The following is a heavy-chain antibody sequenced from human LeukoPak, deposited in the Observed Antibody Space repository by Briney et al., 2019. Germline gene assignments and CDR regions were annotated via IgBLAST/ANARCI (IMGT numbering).Heavy chain of an antibody. J-gene: IGHJ5*02. V-gene: IGHV1-2*02. Sequence: GASVRVSCKASAYTFTAYQIHWVRQAPGQGPEWMGWINPYNGDTNYAQKFQGRVTMTRDTSISTAYMELSRLTSDDTAVYYCAKTQGGPTTSLCNCFDPRGPGTLVPVSS. CDR3: AKTQGGPTTSLCNCFDP. D-gene: IGHD1-14*01. CDR1: AYTFTAYQ. CDR2: INPYNGDT.